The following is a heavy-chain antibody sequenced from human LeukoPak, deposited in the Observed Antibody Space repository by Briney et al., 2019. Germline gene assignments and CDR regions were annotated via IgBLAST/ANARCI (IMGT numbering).Heavy chain of an antibody. CDR1: GFTFSSYW. J-gene: IGHJ5*02. Sequence: PGGSLRLSCAASGFTFSSYWMHWVRQAPGKGLVWVSRMKTDGSSTDYADSVQGRFTISRDNAKNTLYLQMNSLRAEDTAVYYCAKETFDPWGQGTLVTVSS. CDR2: MKTDGSST. CDR3: AKETFDP. V-gene: IGHV3-74*01.